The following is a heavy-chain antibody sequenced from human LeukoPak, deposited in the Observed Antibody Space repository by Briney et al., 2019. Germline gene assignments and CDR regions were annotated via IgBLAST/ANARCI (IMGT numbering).Heavy chain of an antibody. J-gene: IGHJ3*01. V-gene: IGHV4-34*11. CDR1: GGSFSGFY. D-gene: IGHD3-22*01. CDR2: ISNRGST. Sequence: KASETLSLTCAVDGGSFSGFYWSWIRQTPGMGLEWIGYISNRGSTAYNPSLRSRVTISADAPKNEVSLNVRSVSPADTAVYYCAKDVSGTYYAFDVWGQGRTV. CDR3: AKDVSGTYYAFDV.